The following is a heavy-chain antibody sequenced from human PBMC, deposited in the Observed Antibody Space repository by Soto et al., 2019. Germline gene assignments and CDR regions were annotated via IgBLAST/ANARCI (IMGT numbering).Heavy chain of an antibody. D-gene: IGHD6-19*01. V-gene: IGHV1-18*04. CDR2: ISAFNGNT. Sequence: QVQLVQSGAEVKKPGASVRVSCKASGYTFTSYGISWVRQAPGQGLEWMGYISAFNGNTNYAQKVQGRVTMTTDTSTSTAYMGLRSLKSDDTAVYYCARASYSSGWYGAFDIWSQGTMVTVSS. CDR3: ARASYSSGWYGAFDI. J-gene: IGHJ3*02. CDR1: GYTFTSYG.